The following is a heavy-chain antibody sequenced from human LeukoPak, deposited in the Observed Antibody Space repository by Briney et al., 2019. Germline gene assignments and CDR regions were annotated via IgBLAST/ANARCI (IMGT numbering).Heavy chain of an antibody. CDR3: ARRYSSSSYNWFDP. J-gene: IGHJ5*02. CDR1: GGSFSGYY. D-gene: IGHD6-13*01. V-gene: IGHV4-34*01. CDR2: INHSGST. Sequence: SETLSLTCAVYGGSFSGYYWSWIRQPPGKGLEWIAEINHSGSTNYNPSLKSRVTISVDTSKNQFSLKLSSVTAADTAVYYCARRYSSSSYNWFDPWGQGTLVTVSS.